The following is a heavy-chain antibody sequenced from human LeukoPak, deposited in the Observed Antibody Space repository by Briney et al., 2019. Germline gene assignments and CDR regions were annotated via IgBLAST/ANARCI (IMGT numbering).Heavy chain of an antibody. J-gene: IGHJ4*02. CDR1: GFTFSSSA. Sequence: GGSLRLSCAASGFTFSSSAMSWVRQAPGKGLEWVAAISDTDRLSYCADSVNGRFTISRDNSKNTLSLQMNSLRAADTAVYYCANYQSLYNWNVATRPDYWGQGTLVTVSS. V-gene: IGHV3-23*01. D-gene: IGHD1-1*01. CDR3: ANYQSLYNWNVATRPDY. CDR2: ISDTDRLS.